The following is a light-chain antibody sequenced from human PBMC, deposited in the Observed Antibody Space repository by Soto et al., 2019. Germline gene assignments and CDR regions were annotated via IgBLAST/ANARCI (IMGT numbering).Light chain of an antibody. V-gene: IGKV3-15*01. Sequence: EIVMTQSPATLSVSPGESATLSCRASRSVSTNLAWYQQKPGQPPRLVIYNSLSRAAGVPARFSGSGSGTEFTLTISSLQSEDVAVYYCQHYNKWPPWTFG. CDR1: RSVSTN. CDR3: QHYNKWPPWT. J-gene: IGKJ1*01. CDR2: NSL.